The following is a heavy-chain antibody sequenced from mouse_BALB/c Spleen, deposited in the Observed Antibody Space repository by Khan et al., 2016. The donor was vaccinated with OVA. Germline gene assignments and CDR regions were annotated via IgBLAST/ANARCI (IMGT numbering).Heavy chain of an antibody. Sequence: EVQLLETGGDLVKPGGSLKLSCAASGFTFSTYGMSWVRQTPDKRLEWVATISTGGSYTYYPDSVKGRFTISRDNAKNTLYLQMNSLKSEDTAMFYCARLAYDHDSEGMAYWGQGTLVTVSA. J-gene: IGHJ3*01. D-gene: IGHD2-10*02. V-gene: IGHV5-6*01. CDR3: ARLAYDHDSEGMAY. CDR1: GFTFSTYG. CDR2: ISTGGSYT.